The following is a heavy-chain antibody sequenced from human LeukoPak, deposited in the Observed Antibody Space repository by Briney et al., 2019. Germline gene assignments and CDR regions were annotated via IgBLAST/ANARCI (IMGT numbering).Heavy chain of an antibody. CDR2: INHSGST. J-gene: IGHJ3*02. Sequence: PSETLSLTCAVYGGSFSGYYWSWIRQPPGKGLEWIGEINHSGSTNYNPSLKSRVTISVDTSKNQFSLKLSSVTAADTAVYYCARFVGGSYYAFDIWGQGTMVTVSS. D-gene: IGHD1-26*01. V-gene: IGHV4-34*01. CDR3: ARFVGGSYYAFDI. CDR1: GGSFSGYY.